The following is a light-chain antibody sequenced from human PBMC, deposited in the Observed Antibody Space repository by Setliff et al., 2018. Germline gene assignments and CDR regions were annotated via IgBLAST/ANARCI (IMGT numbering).Light chain of an antibody. Sequence: QSVLTQAASVSGSPGQSITISCTETSSDIGVYNYVSWYQQHPGKAPKLMIYDVSRRPSGVSNRFSGSKSGNTASLTISGLQPEDEADYYCSSYITSSTPPHVFGAGTKVTVL. CDR2: DVS. CDR3: SSYITSSTPPHV. J-gene: IGLJ1*01. CDR1: SSDIGVYNY. V-gene: IGLV2-14*03.